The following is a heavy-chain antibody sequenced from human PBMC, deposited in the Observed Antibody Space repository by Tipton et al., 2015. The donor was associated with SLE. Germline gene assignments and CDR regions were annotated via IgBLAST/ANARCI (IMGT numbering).Heavy chain of an antibody. CDR3: ARHDGYNQFDY. V-gene: IGHV4-39*01. D-gene: IGHD5-24*01. Sequence: TLSLTCTVSGGSITSNSYYWGWIRQPPGEGLQWIGSIYYSGSTYYNPSLKCRITISVDTSKNQFSLKLSSVTAADTAVYYCARHDGYNQFDYWGQGTLVTVSS. CDR1: GGSITSNSYY. CDR2: IYYSGST. J-gene: IGHJ4*02.